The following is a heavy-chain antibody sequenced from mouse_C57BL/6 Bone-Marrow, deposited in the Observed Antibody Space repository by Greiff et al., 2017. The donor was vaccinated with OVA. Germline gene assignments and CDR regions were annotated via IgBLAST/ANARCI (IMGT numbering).Heavy chain of an antibody. J-gene: IGHJ4*01. Sequence: VQLQQSVAELVRPGASVKFSCTASGFNIKNTYMPWVQQRPEQGLEWIGWIDPANDYTNYAANFQGKATMTADTSSNTAYLQLSRLSSEDTAVDCCASGDFGGSFYAMDYWGQGTSVTVSS. CDR2: IDPANDYT. D-gene: IGHD1-1*02. CDR1: GFNIKNTY. V-gene: IGHV14-3*01. CDR3: ASGDFGGSFYAMDY.